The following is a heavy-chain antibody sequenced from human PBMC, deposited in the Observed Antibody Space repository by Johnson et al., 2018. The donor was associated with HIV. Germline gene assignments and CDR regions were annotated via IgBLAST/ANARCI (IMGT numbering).Heavy chain of an antibody. Sequence: VQLVESGGGLVQPGGSLRLSCAVSGFTFTNVWMNWVRQVPGKGLEWVGRIKSRTDGGTTDYAAPVEGRFTISRDDSKSTVYLQMNSLKTEDTAVYYCARDRAWNYEGAFDIWGQGTMVTVSS. CDR3: ARDRAWNYEGAFDI. CDR1: GFTFTNVW. CDR2: IKSRTDGGTT. J-gene: IGHJ3*02. D-gene: IGHD1-7*01. V-gene: IGHV3-15*01.